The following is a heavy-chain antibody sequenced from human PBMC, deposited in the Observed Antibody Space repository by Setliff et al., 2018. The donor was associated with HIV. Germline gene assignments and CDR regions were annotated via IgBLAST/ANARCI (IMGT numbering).Heavy chain of an antibody. Sequence: SATLSLTCAVSGYSISSGYYWGWIRQSPGKGLEWIGNIHHSGSTYYNPSLKSRVSISVDKSKNHLSLDLTSVTAADSAVYYCARSKSTDYDYYDSTGGRLGAFDIWGQGTMVTVSS. CDR3: ARSKSTDYDYYDSTGGRLGAFDI. V-gene: IGHV4-38-2*01. D-gene: IGHD3-22*01. J-gene: IGHJ3*02. CDR1: GYSISSGYY. CDR2: IHHSGST.